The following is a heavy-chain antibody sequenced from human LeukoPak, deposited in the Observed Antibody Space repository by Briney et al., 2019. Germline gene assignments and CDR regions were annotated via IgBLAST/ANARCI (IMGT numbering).Heavy chain of an antibody. CDR1: GFSFSNYW. CDR2: IKTDGSST. V-gene: IGHV3-74*01. J-gene: IGHJ4*02. CDR3: AREGSVTNDY. Sequence: PGGSLRLSCAASGFSFSNYWMHWVRQVPGKGLMWVSRIKTDGSSTSYADSVKGRFTISRDNAKNTLYLQMNSLRVEDTAVYYCAREGSVTNDYWGQGSLVTVSS. D-gene: IGHD4-17*01.